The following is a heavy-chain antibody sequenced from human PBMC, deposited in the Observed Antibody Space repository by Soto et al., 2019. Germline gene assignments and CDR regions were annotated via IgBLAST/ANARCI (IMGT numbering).Heavy chain of an antibody. Sequence: GGSLRLSCAASGFTFSSYSMNWVRQAPGKGLEWVSSISSSSSYIYYADSVKGGFTISRDNAKNSLYLQMNSLRAEDTAVYYCARDTGSSRPNYYYYGMDVWGQGTTVTVSS. D-gene: IGHD6-13*01. CDR1: GFTFSSYS. CDR3: ARDTGSSRPNYYYYGMDV. V-gene: IGHV3-21*01. J-gene: IGHJ6*02. CDR2: ISSSSSYI.